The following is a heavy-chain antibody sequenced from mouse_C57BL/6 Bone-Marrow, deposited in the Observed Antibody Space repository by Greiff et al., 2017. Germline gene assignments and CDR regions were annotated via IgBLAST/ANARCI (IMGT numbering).Heavy chain of an antibody. Sequence: VQLQQSGAELVKPGASVKMSCKASGYTFTTYPIEWMKQNHGKSLEWIGNFHPYNDDTKYNEKFKGKATLTVEKSSSTVYLELSRLTSDDSAVYDGERGGNYGGYYFDYWGQGTTLTVSS. D-gene: IGHD2-1*01. CDR3: ERGGNYGGYYFDY. J-gene: IGHJ2*01. V-gene: IGHV1-47*01. CDR2: FHPYNDDT. CDR1: GYTFTTYP.